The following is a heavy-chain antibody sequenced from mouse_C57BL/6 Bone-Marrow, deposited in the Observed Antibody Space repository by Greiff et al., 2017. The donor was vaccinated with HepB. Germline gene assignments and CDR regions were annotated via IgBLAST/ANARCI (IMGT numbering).Heavy chain of an antibody. CDR3: ARGRITWYFDV. D-gene: IGHD2-4*01. Sequence: EVMLVESGGGLVKPGGSLKLSCAASGFTFSSYAMSWVRQTPEKRLEWVATISDGGSYTYYPDNVKGRFTISRDNAKNNLYLQMSHLKSEDTAMYYCARGRITWYFDVWGTGTTVTVSS. CDR1: GFTFSSYA. J-gene: IGHJ1*03. CDR2: ISDGGSYT. V-gene: IGHV5-4*03.